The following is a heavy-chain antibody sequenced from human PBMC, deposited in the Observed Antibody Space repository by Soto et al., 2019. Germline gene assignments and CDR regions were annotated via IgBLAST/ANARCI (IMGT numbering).Heavy chain of an antibody. CDR3: AKRPSFWSGSPDDY. J-gene: IGHJ4*02. D-gene: IGHD3-3*01. V-gene: IGHV3-23*01. CDR1: GFTFSNYG. CDR2: ISGSGGST. Sequence: GSLRLSCAASGFTFSNYGMDWVRQAPGKGLEWVSAISGSGGSTYYADSVKGRFTISRDNSKNTLYLQMNSLRAEDTAVYYCAKRPSFWSGSPDDYWGQGTLVTVSS.